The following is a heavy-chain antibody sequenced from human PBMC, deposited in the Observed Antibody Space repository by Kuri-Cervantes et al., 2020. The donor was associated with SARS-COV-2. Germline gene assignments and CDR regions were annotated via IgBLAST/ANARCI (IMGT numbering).Heavy chain of an antibody. CDR3: ARDRRYGAVAGTGDY. D-gene: IGHD6-19*01. V-gene: IGHV4-34*01. CDR1: GGSFSGYY. J-gene: IGHJ4*02. CDR2: INHSGST. Sequence: GSLRLSCAVYGGSFSGYYWSWIRQPPGKGLEWIGEINHSGSTNYNPSLKSRVTVSVDTSKDQFSLKLSSVTAADTAVYYCARDRRYGAVAGTGDYWGQGTLVTVSS.